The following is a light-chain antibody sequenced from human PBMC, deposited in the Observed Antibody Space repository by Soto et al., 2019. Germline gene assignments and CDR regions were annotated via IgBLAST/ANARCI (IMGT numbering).Light chain of an antibody. V-gene: IGLV1-51*02. CDR1: SSNIGNNY. CDR2: ENN. J-gene: IGLJ7*01. CDR3: GTWDSSLSAAV. Sequence: QSVLTQPPSVSAAPGQKFTISCSGSSSNIGNNYVSWYQQLPGTAPKLLIYENNKRPSGIPDRFSGSKSGTSATLGITGLQTGDEADYYCGTWDSSLSAAVFGGGTQLTVL.